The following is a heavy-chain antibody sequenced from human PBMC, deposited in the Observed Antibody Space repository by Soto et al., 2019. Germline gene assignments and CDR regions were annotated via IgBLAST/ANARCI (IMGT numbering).Heavy chain of an antibody. D-gene: IGHD5-12*01. J-gene: IGHJ4*02. CDR2: ISSSSDYI. V-gene: IGHV3-21*01. CDR1: GFTFSIYR. CDR3: ARSPGRDGYNHFDY. Sequence: DVQLVESGGGLVKPGGSLRLSCAASGFTFSIYRINWVRQAPGKGLEWVSSISSSSDYIYYADSVRGRFTISRDNAKNSLYLQMNSLRAEDRAVYYCARSPGRDGYNHFDYWGQGTLVTVS.